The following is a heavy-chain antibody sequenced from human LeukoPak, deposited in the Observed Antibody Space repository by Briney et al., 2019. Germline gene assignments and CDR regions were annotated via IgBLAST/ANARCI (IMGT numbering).Heavy chain of an antibody. Sequence: ASVKVSCKASGYTFTSYYMHWVRQAPGQGLEWMGRIKPSGGSTGYAQKFQGRVTMTRDMSTSTVYMELSSLRPEDTAVYYCARVMSGSYWDDAFDIWGQGTMVTVPS. CDR2: IKPSGGST. CDR3: ARVMSGSYWDDAFDI. D-gene: IGHD1-26*01. V-gene: IGHV1-46*01. J-gene: IGHJ3*02. CDR1: GYTFTSYY.